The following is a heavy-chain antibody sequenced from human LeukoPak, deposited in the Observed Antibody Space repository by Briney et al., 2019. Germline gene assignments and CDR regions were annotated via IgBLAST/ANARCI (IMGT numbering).Heavy chain of an antibody. CDR2: IYYSGST. CDR1: GGSISSSSYD. CDR3: ARHVFPDIVVVPAAVFLNWFDP. D-gene: IGHD2-2*01. V-gene: IGHV4-39*01. Sequence: PSETLSLTCTVPGGSISSSSYDWGWIRQPPGKGLEWIGSIYYSGSTYYNPSLKSRVTISVDTSKNQFSLKLSSVTAADTAVYYCARHVFPDIVVVPAAVFLNWFDPWGQGTLVTVSS. J-gene: IGHJ5*02.